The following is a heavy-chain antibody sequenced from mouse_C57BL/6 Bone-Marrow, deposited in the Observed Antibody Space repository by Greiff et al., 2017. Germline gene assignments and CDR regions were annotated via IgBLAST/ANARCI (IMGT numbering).Heavy chain of an antibody. D-gene: IGHD3-2*02. CDR1: GYTFTDYY. CDR3: ARGAQAPDY. V-gene: IGHV1-26*01. Sequence: EVQLQQSGPELVKPGASVKISCKASGYTFTDYYMNWVKQSHGKSLEWIGDINPNNGGTSYNQKFKGKATLTVDKSSSTAYMELRSLTSEDSAVYYCARGAQAPDYWGQGTTLTVSS. J-gene: IGHJ2*01. CDR2: INPNNGGT.